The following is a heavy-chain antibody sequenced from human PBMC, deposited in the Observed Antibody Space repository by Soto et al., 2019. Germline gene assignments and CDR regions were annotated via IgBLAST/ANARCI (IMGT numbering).Heavy chain of an antibody. J-gene: IGHJ2*01. Sequence: QVQLQASGPGLVKPSETLSVTCTVSGGSISTYYWSWVRQSPGKGLERIGYTSYSGSTNYNPSLKSRVTISADTSKNQFTPKLSSVTAADTAVYFCAGSDCRSGRCALVAPWGRGTLVIVSS. D-gene: IGHD2-2*01. CDR3: AGSDCRSGRCALVAP. CDR2: TSYSGST. CDR1: GGSISTYY. V-gene: IGHV4-59*01.